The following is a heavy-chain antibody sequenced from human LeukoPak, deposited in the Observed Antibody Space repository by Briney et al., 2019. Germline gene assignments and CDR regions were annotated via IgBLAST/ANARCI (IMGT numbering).Heavy chain of an antibody. CDR2: ISGSGGST. D-gene: IGHD6-13*01. J-gene: IGHJ4*02. CDR1: GFTFSSYA. CDR3: AGGRRHLVHGPLDD. Sequence: GGTLRLSCAASGFTFSSYAMSWVRQAPGKGLEWVSSISGSGGSTYYADSVKGRFTISRDNSKNMLCLQMNSLRAEDTAVYYCAGGRRHLVHGPLDDWGQGTLVTVSS. V-gene: IGHV3-23*01.